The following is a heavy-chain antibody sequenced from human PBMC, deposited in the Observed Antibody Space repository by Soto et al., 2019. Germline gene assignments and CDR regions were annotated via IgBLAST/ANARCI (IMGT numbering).Heavy chain of an antibody. CDR1: GGTFSSYA. Sequence: QVQLVQSGAEVKKPGSSVKVSCKASGGTFSSYAISWVRQAPGQGLEWMGGIIPIFGTANYAQKFQGRVTLTADESTSTAYMELSSLRSEDTAVYYCARDFSVVATRSEGNWFDPWGQGTLVTVSS. CDR2: IIPIFGTA. V-gene: IGHV1-69*01. J-gene: IGHJ5*02. D-gene: IGHD5-12*01. CDR3: ARDFSVVATRSEGNWFDP.